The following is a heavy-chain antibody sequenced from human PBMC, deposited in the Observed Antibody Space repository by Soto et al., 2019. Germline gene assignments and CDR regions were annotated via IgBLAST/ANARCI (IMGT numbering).Heavy chain of an antibody. J-gene: IGHJ2*01. CDR2: IYYSGST. CDR3: ARERLPVHYDSRYFDL. Sequence: QVQLQESGPGLVKPSQTLSLTCTVSGGSISSGGYYWSWIRQHPGKGLEWIGYIYYSGSTYYNPSLKSRVTISVDTSKNQFSLKLSSVTAAVTAVYYGARERLPVHYDSRYFDLWGRGTLVTVSS. CDR1: GGSISSGGYY. V-gene: IGHV4-31*03. D-gene: IGHD3-22*01.